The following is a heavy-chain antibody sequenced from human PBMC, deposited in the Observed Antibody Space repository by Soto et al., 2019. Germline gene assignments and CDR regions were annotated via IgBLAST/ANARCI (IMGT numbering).Heavy chain of an antibody. V-gene: IGHV3-33*01. CDR3: ARDTQSRYSGSYFDY. CDR2: IWYDGSNK. CDR1: GFTFSSYG. J-gene: IGHJ4*02. Sequence: GGSLRLSCAASGFTFSSYGMHWVRQAPGKGLEWVAVIWYDGSNKYYADSVKGRFTISRDNSKNTLYLQMNSLRAEDTAVYYCARDTQSRYSGSYFDYWGQGTLVTVSS. D-gene: IGHD1-26*01.